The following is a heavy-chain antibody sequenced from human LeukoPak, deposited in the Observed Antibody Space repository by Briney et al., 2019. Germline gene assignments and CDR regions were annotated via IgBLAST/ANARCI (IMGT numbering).Heavy chain of an antibody. V-gene: IGHV1-2*02. CDR1: GYTLTGYY. J-gene: IGHJ4*02. CDR3: ARSPPPGHYFDY. Sequence: ASVKVSCKASGYTLTGYYMHWVRQAPGQGLEWMGWINPNSGGTNYAQKFQGRVTMTRDTSISTAYMELRSLRSDDTAVYYCARSPPPGHYFDYWGQGTLVTVSS. D-gene: IGHD3-10*01. CDR2: INPNSGGT.